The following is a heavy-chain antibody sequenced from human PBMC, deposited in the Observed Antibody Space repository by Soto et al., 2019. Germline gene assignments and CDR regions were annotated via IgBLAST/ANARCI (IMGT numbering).Heavy chain of an antibody. CDR3: AVGYSGYDSAVAGGYYYGMDV. V-gene: IGHV1-58*01. CDR1: GFTFTSSA. J-gene: IGHJ6*02. CDR2: IVVGSGNT. D-gene: IGHD5-12*01. Sequence: QLVQSGAEVKKSGASVKVSCKASGFTFTSSAVQWVRQARGQRLEWIGWIVVGSGNTNYAQKFQERVTITRDMSTSTAYMELSSLRSEDTAVYYCAVGYSGYDSAVAGGYYYGMDVWGQGTTVTVSS.